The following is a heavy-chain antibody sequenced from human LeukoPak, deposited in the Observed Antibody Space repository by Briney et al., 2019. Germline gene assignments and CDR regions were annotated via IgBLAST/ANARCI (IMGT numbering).Heavy chain of an antibody. Sequence: GGSLRLSCAASGFTFSSYWMSWVRQAPGKGLEWVANIKQDGSEKYYVDSVKGRFTISRDNAKNSLYLQMNSLRAEGTAVYYCAKDTSGYSYGYDAFDIWGQGTMVSVSS. V-gene: IGHV3-7*01. CDR2: IKQDGSEK. D-gene: IGHD5-18*01. J-gene: IGHJ3*02. CDR1: GFTFSSYW. CDR3: AKDTSGYSYGYDAFDI.